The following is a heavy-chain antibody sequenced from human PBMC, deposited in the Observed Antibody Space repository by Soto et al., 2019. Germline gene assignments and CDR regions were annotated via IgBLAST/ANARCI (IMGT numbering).Heavy chain of an antibody. CDR3: ARCPPYSVYYSPVYF. CDR2: IRNKAKSYTI. Sequence: HPGGSLRLSCAASGYILSDHHMEWVRQAPGKRIEWVGRIRNKAKSYTIAYAASVEGRFTISRDDSKNSLYLQMNSLKTEDTAVYYCARCPPYSVYYSPVYFWGQGTLVTVSS. D-gene: IGHD4-4*01. V-gene: IGHV3-72*01. CDR1: GYILSDHH. J-gene: IGHJ4*02.